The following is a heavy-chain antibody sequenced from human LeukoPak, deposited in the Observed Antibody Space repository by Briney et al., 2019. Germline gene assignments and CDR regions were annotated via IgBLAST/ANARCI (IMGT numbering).Heavy chain of an antibody. J-gene: IGHJ4*02. CDR1: GFTLSSYG. D-gene: IGHD6-13*01. CDR3: AKDEGSSWLFDY. Sequence: GRSLRLSCAASGFTLSSYGMHCVRQAPGKGLEWVAVISYDGSNKYYADSVKGRFTISRDNSKNTLYLQMNSLRAEDTAVYYCAKDEGSSWLFDYWGQGSLVTVSS. CDR2: ISYDGSNK. V-gene: IGHV3-30*18.